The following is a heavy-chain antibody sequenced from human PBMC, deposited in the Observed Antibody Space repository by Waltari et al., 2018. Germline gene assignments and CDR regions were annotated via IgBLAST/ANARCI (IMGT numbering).Heavy chain of an antibody. J-gene: IGHJ6*03. V-gene: IGHV3-23*01. CDR2: ISGSGGST. CDR1: GFTFSSYA. CDR3: AKVLRKECSSTSCRGAYYYYYYMDV. Sequence: EVQLLESGGGLVQPGGSLRLSCAASGFTFSSYAMSWVRQAPGKGLEWVSAISGSGGSTYYADSVKGRFTISRDNSKNTLYLQMNSLRAEDTAVYYCAKVLRKECSSTSCRGAYYYYYYMDVWGKGTTVTISS. D-gene: IGHD2-2*01.